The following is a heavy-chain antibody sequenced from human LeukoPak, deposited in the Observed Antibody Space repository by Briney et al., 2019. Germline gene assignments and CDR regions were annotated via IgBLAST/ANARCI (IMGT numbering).Heavy chain of an antibody. V-gene: IGHV4-59*08. J-gene: IGHJ4*02. CDR1: GGSISGYY. CDR3: ARHRYTSSSSYFDF. D-gene: IGHD6-6*01. CDR2: IYSSGST. Sequence: SETLSLTCTVSGGSISGYYWTWIRQPPGKGLEWIGYIYSSGSTNYNPSLKSRVTMSVDTSKNQFSLRLSSVTAADTAVYYCARHRYTSSSSYFDFWGQGTLVTVSS.